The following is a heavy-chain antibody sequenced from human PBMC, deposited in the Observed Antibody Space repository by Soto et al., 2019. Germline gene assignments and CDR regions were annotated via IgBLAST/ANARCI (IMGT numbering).Heavy chain of an antibody. CDR1: GYSFPSDW. Sequence: GESLKISCKGSGYSFPSDWIGWVRQMPGEGLEWMGSIYPADSDTRYSPSFEGQVTISADKSIRTAYLEWSSLKASDSGVYYCARVPRSTTSYYYYPAGMDVWGQGTTVTVSS. J-gene: IGHJ6*02. CDR3: ARVPRSTTSYYYYPAGMDV. V-gene: IGHV5-51*01. CDR2: IYPADSDT. D-gene: IGHD3-22*01.